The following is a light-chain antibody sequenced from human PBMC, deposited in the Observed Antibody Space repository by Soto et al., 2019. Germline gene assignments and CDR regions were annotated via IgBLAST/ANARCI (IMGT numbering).Light chain of an antibody. CDR3: SSYASSTTVV. V-gene: IGLV2-14*01. CDR2: GVS. Sequence: QSVLTQPASVSGSPGXXXXXXXAGTSSDVGAYNYVSWYQHHPGKAPKLMIYGVSNRPSGVSSRFSGSKSGNTASLTISGLQAEDEADYYCSSYASSTTVVFGGGTQLTVL. CDR1: SSDVGAYNY. J-gene: IGLJ2*01.